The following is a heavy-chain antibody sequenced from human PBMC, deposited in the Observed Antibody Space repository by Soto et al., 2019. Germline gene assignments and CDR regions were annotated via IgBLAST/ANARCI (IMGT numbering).Heavy chain of an antibody. D-gene: IGHD6-13*01. CDR1: GDTFTSYG. CDR2: INAANGDT. V-gene: IGHV1-3*01. Sequence: SVKVSSKACGDTFTSYGVDGVRQDTGQRLEWMGWINAANGDTKYSPKFQGRVTITRDTSASTAYMELSSLRSEDTAVYYCVRRHVSATGIDWFDPWGQGTLVTVSS. J-gene: IGHJ5*02. CDR3: VRRHVSATGIDWFDP.